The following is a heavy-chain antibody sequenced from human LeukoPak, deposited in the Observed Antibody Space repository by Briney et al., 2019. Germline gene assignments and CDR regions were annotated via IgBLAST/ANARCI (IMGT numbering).Heavy chain of an antibody. D-gene: IGHD6-13*01. CDR1: GGSFSGYY. CDR3: ARGPPFIAAASTFDY. CDR2: INHSGST. V-gene: IGHV4-34*01. J-gene: IGHJ4*02. Sequence: SETLSLTCAVYGGSFSGYYWSWIRQPPGKGLEWIGEINHSGSTNYNPSLKSRVTISVDTSKNQFSLKLSSVTAADTAVYYCARGPPFIAAASTFDYWGQGTLVTVSS.